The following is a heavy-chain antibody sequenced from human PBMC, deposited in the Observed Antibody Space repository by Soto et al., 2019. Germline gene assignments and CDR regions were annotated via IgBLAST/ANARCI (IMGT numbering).Heavy chain of an antibody. CDR2: IYSGGST. D-gene: IGHD3-10*01. J-gene: IGHJ4*02. CDR1: GFVVSSNY. Sequence: EVQLVESGGGLVQPGGSLRLSCAASGFVVSSNYMSWVRQAPGKGLEWVSVIYSGGSTYYADSVKGRFTISRDNSKNTLYLQLNSLRAEDTAVYYCARTESGWPFASWGQGTLVTVSS. CDR3: ARTESGWPFAS. V-gene: IGHV3-66*01.